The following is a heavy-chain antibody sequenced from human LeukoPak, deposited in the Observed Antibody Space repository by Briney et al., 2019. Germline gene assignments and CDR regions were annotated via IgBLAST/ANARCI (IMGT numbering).Heavy chain of an antibody. Sequence: ASVKVSCKASGYIFTSYNIYWVRQAPGQGLEWMGIINPSGGSTNYAQKFQGRVTMTRDTSTSTVYMELSSLRSEDTAVYYCARFAVHRRITVAGQFGLDYWGQGTLVSVSS. D-gene: IGHD6-19*01. J-gene: IGHJ4*02. CDR3: ARFAVHRRITVAGQFGLDY. CDR2: INPSGGST. CDR1: GYIFTSYN. V-gene: IGHV1-46*01.